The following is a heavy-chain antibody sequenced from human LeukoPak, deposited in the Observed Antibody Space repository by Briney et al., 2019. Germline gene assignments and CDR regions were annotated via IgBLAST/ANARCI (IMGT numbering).Heavy chain of an antibody. CDR3: ARVPGIVVVPAATFDY. V-gene: IGHV1-2*02. Sequence: ASVKVSCKASGYTFTGYYMHWVRQAPGQGLEWMGWINPNSGGTNYAQKFQGRVTMTRDTSTSTAYMELSRLRSDDTAVYYCARVPGIVVVPAATFDYWGQGTLVTVSS. CDR2: INPNSGGT. J-gene: IGHJ4*02. CDR1: GYTFTGYY. D-gene: IGHD2-2*01.